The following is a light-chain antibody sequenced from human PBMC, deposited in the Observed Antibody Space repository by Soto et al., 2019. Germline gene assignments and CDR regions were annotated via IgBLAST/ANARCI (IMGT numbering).Light chain of an antibody. CDR3: QQYDNKPPIT. CDR2: ATS. V-gene: IGKV3-15*01. CDR1: RSVSSN. Sequence: EIVMTQSPATLSVSPGERVTLSCRASRSVSSNLAWYQQKPGQAPRLLIYATSTRATGIPDRFSGSGSGTEFTLTISSLQSEDFAVYHCQQYDNKPPITFGQGTRLE. J-gene: IGKJ5*01.